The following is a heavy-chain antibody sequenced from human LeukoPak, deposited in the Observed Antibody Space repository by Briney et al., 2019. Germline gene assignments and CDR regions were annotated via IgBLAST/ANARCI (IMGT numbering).Heavy chain of an antibody. D-gene: IGHD5-24*01. Sequence: SETLSLTSAVYGGSFSGYYWSWIRQPPGKGLEWIGEINHSGSTNYNPSLKSRVTISVDTSKNQFSLKLSSVTAADTAVYYRARVGWSFGYTSWYFDPWGRGTLVTVSS. CDR3: ARVGWSFGYTSWYFDP. V-gene: IGHV4-34*01. J-gene: IGHJ2*01. CDR1: GGSFSGYY. CDR2: INHSGST.